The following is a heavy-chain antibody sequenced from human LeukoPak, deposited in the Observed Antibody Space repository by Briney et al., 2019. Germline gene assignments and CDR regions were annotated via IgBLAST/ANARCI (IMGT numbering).Heavy chain of an antibody. CDR3: ARDPTTLTRGTFDY. Sequence: GGSLRLSCAASGFTVSSNYMSWVRQAPRKGLEWVSVIYSGGRTHYADSVKGRLTISRDNSKNTLYLQMNSLRAEDTAVYHCARDPTTLTRGTFDYWGQGTLVTVSS. CDR2: IYSGGRT. CDR1: GFTVSSNY. J-gene: IGHJ4*02. D-gene: IGHD4-17*01. V-gene: IGHV3-53*01.